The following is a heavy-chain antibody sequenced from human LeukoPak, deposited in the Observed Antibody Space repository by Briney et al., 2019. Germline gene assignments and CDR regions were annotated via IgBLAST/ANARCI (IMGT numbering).Heavy chain of an antibody. V-gene: IGHV1-18*01. CDR2: ISAYNGNT. Sequence: AASVKVSCKASGYTFTSYGISWVRQAPGQGLEWMGWISAYNGNTNYAQKLQGRVTMTTDTSTSTAYMELRSLRSDDTAVYYCARDRPSLLWFGELSNALLCYWGQGTLVTVSS. CDR3: ARDRPSLLWFGELSNALLCY. J-gene: IGHJ4*02. D-gene: IGHD3-10*01. CDR1: GYTFTSYG.